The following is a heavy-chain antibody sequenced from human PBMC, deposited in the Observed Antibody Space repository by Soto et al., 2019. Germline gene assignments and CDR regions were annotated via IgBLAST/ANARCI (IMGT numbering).Heavy chain of an antibody. CDR2: INQNGTKK. D-gene: IGHD6-13*01. J-gene: IGHJ5*02. CDR3: ASLSYSSSWYRWFDP. CDR1: GFTFGPYW. V-gene: IGHV3-7*01. Sequence: GGSLRLSCVASGFTFGPYWMTWVRQAPGKGLEWVANINQNGTKKFYVDSVTGRFSISRDNAKNSVYLQMNSLRAEDTAVYYCASLSYSSSWYRWFDPWGQGTLVTVS.